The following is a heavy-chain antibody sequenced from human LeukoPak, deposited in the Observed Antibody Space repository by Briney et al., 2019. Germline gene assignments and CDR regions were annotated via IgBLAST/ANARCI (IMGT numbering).Heavy chain of an antibody. V-gene: IGHV3-74*01. D-gene: IGHD5-24*01. CDR1: GFTFSSYW. CDR2: INTDGSRA. Sequence: GGSLRLSCAASGFTFSSYWMHWVRQAPGQGLVWVSLINTDGSRATYADSVKGRSTISRDTARQTLSLQVNSLRAARTGVSSCARQMPAIRYFDFWGQGTLVTVSS. CDR3: ARQMPAIRYFDF. J-gene: IGHJ4*02.